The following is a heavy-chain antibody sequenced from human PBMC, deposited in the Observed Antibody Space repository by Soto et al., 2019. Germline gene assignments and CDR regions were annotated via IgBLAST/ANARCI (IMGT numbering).Heavy chain of an antibody. V-gene: IGHV3-43D*04. D-gene: IGHD3-3*01. Sequence: PGGSLRLSCAASGFTFDDYAMHWVRQAPGKGLEWVSLISWDGGSTYYADSVKGRFTISRDNSKNSLYLQMNSLRAEDTALYYCAKARSEFVRYDFWSGSYGQYYYYGMDVWGQGTTVTVSS. CDR1: GFTFDDYA. CDR2: ISWDGGST. J-gene: IGHJ6*02. CDR3: AKARSEFVRYDFWSGSYGQYYYYGMDV.